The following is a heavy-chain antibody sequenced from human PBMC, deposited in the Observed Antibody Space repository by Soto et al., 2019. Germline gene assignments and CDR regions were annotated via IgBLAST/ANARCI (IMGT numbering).Heavy chain of an antibody. Sequence: PGGSLRLSCAASGFTFSDYYMSWIRQAPGKGLEWVSYISSSGSTIYYADSVKGRFTISRDNAKNSLYLQMNSLRAEDTAVYYCARDRGITRVTDFWSGYYGWNDEPYYYYGMDVWGQGTTVTVSS. J-gene: IGHJ6*02. D-gene: IGHD3-3*01. CDR3: ARDRGITRVTDFWSGYYGWNDEPYYYYGMDV. CDR2: ISSSGSTI. V-gene: IGHV3-11*01. CDR1: GFTFSDYY.